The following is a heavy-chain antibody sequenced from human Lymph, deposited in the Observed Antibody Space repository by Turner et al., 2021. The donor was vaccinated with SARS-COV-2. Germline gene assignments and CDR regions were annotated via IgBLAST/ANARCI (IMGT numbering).Heavy chain of an antibody. CDR1: GGSFSGYY. CDR2: INHSGST. CDR3: ARGGVDTAMVRYYYYGMDV. Sequence: QVQLPQWGAGLLKPSETLSLTCAVYGGSFSGYYWSWIRQPPGKGLEWIGEINHSGSTNYNPSLKSRVTISVDTSKNQFSLKLSSVTAADTAVYYCARGGVDTAMVRYYYYGMDVWGQGTTVTVSS. D-gene: IGHD5-18*01. J-gene: IGHJ6*02. V-gene: IGHV4-34*01.